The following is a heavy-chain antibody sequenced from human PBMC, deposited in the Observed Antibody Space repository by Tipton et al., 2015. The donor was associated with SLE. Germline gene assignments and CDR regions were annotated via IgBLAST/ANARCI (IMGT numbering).Heavy chain of an antibody. CDR1: GFTFSSYS. CDR2: ISSSSSYI. V-gene: IGHV3-21*01. CDR3: AKGERWPNWFDP. J-gene: IGHJ5*02. D-gene: IGHD6-19*01. Sequence: SLRLSCAASGFTFSSYSMNWVRQAPGKGLEWVSSISSSSSYIYYADSVKGRFTISRDNSKNTLYLQMNSLRPEDTAVYYCAKGERWPNWFDPWGQGTLVTVSS.